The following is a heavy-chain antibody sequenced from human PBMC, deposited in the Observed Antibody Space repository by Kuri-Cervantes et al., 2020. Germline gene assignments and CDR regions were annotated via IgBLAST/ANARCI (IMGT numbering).Heavy chain of an antibody. CDR1: GGSISSGGYY. V-gene: IGHV4-31*03. D-gene: IGHD1-26*01. J-gene: IGHJ4*02. CDR3: ARDMRELGIY. CDR2: IYYSGST. Sequence: SETLSLTCTVSGGSISSGGYYWSWIRQHPGKGLEWIGYIYYSGSTYYNPSLKSRVTISVDTSKNQFSLKLSSVTAADTAVYYCARDMRELGIYWGQGTLVTVSS.